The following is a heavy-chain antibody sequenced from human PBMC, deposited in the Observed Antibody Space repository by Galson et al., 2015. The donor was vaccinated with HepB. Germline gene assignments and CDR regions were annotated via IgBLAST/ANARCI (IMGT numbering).Heavy chain of an antibody. D-gene: IGHD6-13*01. Sequence: SVKVSCKATGGTFSRYAISWVRQAPGQGLEWMGIINPSGGSTSYAQKFQGRVTMTRDTSTSTVYMELSSLRSEDTAVYYCATPIRDGSSPSFYYYYGMDVWGQGTTVTVSS. J-gene: IGHJ6*02. CDR3: ATPIRDGSSPSFYYYYGMDV. CDR1: GGTFSRYA. V-gene: IGHV1-46*01. CDR2: INPSGGST.